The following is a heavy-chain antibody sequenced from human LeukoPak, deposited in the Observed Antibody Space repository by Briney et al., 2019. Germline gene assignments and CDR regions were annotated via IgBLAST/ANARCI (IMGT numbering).Heavy chain of an antibody. Sequence: SETLSLTCTVSGGSISSYYWSWIRQPPGKGLEWIGYIYYSGSTNYNPSLKSRVTISVDTSKNQFSLKLSSVTAADTAVYYCARDSARKTYYYGSGSYSGGNWFDPWGQGTLVTVSS. J-gene: IGHJ5*02. D-gene: IGHD3-10*01. V-gene: IGHV4-59*01. CDR1: GGSISSYY. CDR3: ARDSARKTYYYGSGSYSGGNWFDP. CDR2: IYYSGST.